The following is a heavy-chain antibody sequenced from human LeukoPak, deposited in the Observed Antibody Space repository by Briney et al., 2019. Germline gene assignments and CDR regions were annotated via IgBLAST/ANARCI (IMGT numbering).Heavy chain of an antibody. D-gene: IGHD2-15*01. CDR2: NYHSGST. CDR3: EVVVVVAASFGAY. CDR1: GYSISSGYF. V-gene: IGHV4-38-2*02. Sequence: SETLSLTCTVSGYSISSGYFWGWIRQPPGKGLEWIGTNYHSGSTDYNPSLKSRVTISVDTSKNQFSLKLSSVTAADTAVYYCEVVVVVAASFGAYWGQGTLVTVSS. J-gene: IGHJ4*02.